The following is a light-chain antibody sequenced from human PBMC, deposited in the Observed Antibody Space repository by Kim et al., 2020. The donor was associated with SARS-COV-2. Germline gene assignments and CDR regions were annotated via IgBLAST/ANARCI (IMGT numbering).Light chain of an antibody. CDR3: QQYNKWPQWT. V-gene: IGKV3-15*01. J-gene: IGKJ1*01. CDR1: HSVSSN. CDR2: GAS. Sequence: SPGERATLSCRASHSVSSNLAWYQQKPGQAPRLLVYGASTRATGIPARFSGTGSGTEFTLTISSLQSEDFAVYYCQQYNKWPQWTFGQGTKVDIK.